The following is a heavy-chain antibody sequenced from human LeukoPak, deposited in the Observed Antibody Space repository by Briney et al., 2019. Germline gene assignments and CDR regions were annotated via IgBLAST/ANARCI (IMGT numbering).Heavy chain of an antibody. V-gene: IGHV1-8*03. CDR2: MNPNSANT. J-gene: IGHJ4*02. CDR3: ARAIRYQLLPDC. CDR1: GYTFSTYD. Sequence: GASVRVSCKTSGYTFSTYDINWLRQAAGQGLEWMGWMNPNSANTGFAQKFQGRAAITRDTSTATAYLELSSLTSEDTAVYYCARAIRYQLLPDCWGQGTLVTVSS. D-gene: IGHD2-2*01.